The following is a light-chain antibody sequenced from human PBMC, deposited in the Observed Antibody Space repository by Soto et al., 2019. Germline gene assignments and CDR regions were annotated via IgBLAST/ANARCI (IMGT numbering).Light chain of an antibody. J-gene: IGKJ5*01. Sequence: DIQITQSPTTLSSCLFDIVTITCRASQSISSYLNWYQQKPGKAPKLLIYAASSLQSGVPSRFSGSGSGTDFTLTISSLQPEDFATYYCQQSYSTPPITFGQGTRLEIK. CDR3: QQSYSTPPIT. CDR2: AAS. CDR1: QSISSY. V-gene: IGKV1-39*01.